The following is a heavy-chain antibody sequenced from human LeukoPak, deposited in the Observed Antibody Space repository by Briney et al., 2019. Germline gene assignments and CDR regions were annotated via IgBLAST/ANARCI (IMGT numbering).Heavy chain of an antibody. CDR3: ANMLPNNWFDP. Sequence: SETLSLTCTVSGGSISSGGYYWSWIRQHPGKGLEWIGYIYYSGSTYYNPSLKSRVTISVGTSKNQFSLKLSSVTAADTAVYYCANMLPNNWFDPWGQGTLVTVSS. V-gene: IGHV4-31*03. CDR1: GGSISSGGYY. CDR2: IYYSGST. J-gene: IGHJ5*02. D-gene: IGHD2-8*01.